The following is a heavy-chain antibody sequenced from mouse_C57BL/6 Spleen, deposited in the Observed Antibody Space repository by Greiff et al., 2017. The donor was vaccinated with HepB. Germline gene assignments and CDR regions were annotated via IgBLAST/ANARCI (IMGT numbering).Heavy chain of an antibody. J-gene: IGHJ4*01. CDR3: TRDEDYYGSDYAMDY. CDR1: GFTFSSYA. V-gene: IGHV5-9-1*02. CDR2: ISSGGDYI. Sequence: EVQVVESGEGLVKPGGSLKLSCAASGFTFSSYAMSWVRQTPEKRLEWVAYISSGGDYIYYADTVKGRFTISRDNARNTLYLQMSSLKSEDTAMYYCTRDEDYYGSDYAMDYWGQGTSVTVSS. D-gene: IGHD1-1*01.